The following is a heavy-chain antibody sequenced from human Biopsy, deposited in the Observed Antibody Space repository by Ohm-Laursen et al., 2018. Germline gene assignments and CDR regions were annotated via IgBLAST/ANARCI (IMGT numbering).Heavy chain of an antibody. V-gene: IGHV4-4*07. CDR3: ASAGYNPDWNFDL. CDR1: GGSINSYY. Sequence: TLSLTCTVSGGSINSYYWSWMRQPAGKGLEWIGRLFTSGTTNYSPSLKSRVTMSVNTSKKQFSLRLSSVTAADTAVYYCASAGYNPDWNFDLWGRGTLVTVSS. CDR2: LFTSGTT. J-gene: IGHJ2*01. D-gene: IGHD5-24*01.